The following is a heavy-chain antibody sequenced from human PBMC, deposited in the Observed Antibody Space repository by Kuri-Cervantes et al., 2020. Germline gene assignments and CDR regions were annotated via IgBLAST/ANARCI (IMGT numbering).Heavy chain of an antibody. J-gene: IGHJ4*02. CDR3: VRGATIF. Sequence: GGSLRLSCAASGFTFSNYWMHWVRQAPGKGLEWVANIKEDGSDKYYVDSVKGRFTISRDNGKKSVYLQMNSLRAEDTAVYFCVRGATIFWGQGTLVPSPQ. CDR2: IKEDGSDK. CDR1: GFTFSNYW. D-gene: IGHD5-12*01. V-gene: IGHV3-7*01.